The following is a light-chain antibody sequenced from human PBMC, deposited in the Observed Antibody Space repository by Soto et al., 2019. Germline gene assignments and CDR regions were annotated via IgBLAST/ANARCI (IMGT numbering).Light chain of an antibody. J-gene: IGKJ1*01. CDR3: QQYNNWLWT. CDR2: GAS. Sequence: IVMTQSPATLSVSPGERATLSCRASQNISSNLAWYQQKPGQAPRVLIDGASTRATGIPARFSGSGSGTEFTLTISSLQSEDFAGYYCQQYNNWLWTFGQGTKVEIK. CDR1: QNISSN. V-gene: IGKV3-15*01.